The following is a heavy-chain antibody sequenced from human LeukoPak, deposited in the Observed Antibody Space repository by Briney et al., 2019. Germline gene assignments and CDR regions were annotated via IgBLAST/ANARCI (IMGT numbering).Heavy chain of an antibody. J-gene: IGHJ4*02. CDR1: GGTCSSYA. V-gene: IGHV1-69*05. Sequence: GASVKVSCKASGGTCSSYAISWVRQAPGQGLEWMGGIIPIFGTANCAQKFQGRVTITTDESTSTAYMELSSLRSEDTAVYYCARGRGYSYGLYDYWGQGTLVTVSS. CDR2: IIPIFGTA. D-gene: IGHD5-18*01. CDR3: ARGRGYSYGLYDY.